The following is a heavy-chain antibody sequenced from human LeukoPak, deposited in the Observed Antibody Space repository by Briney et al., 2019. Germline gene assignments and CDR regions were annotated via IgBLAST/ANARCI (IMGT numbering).Heavy chain of an antibody. CDR3: ARDVDSDAFDI. CDR2: ISYDGSNK. D-gene: IGHD5-12*01. J-gene: IGHJ3*02. CDR1: GFTFSSYA. V-gene: IGHV3-30-3*01. Sequence: GGSLRLSCAASGFTFSSYAMHWVRQAPGKGLEWVAVISYDGSNKYYADSVKGRFTISRDNSKNTLYLQMNSLRAEDTAVYYCARDVDSDAFDIWGQGTMVTVSS.